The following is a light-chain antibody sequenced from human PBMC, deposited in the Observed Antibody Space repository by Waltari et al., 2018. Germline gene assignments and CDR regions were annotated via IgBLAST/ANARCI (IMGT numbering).Light chain of an antibody. V-gene: IGKV1-5*03. Sequence: IQMTQSPSTLSASVGDRVTITCRASQSVHIWMAWYQQKPVKAPKLLIYEASRLETGVPSRFSGSGSGTDFTLTINSLQPDDFATYYCQQYNSFSPFGQGTKLEI. CDR3: QQYNSFSP. CDR1: QSVHIW. CDR2: EAS. J-gene: IGKJ2*01.